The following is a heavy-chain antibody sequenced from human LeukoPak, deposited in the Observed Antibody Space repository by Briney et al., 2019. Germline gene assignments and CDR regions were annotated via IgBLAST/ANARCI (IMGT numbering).Heavy chain of an antibody. J-gene: IGHJ4*02. CDR3: ARDRDNWNYPDY. CDR1: GFTSSDYY. V-gene: IGHV3-11*04. Sequence: GGSLRLSCAASGFTSSDYYMSWIRQAPGKGLEWVSYISSSGSTIYYADSVRGRFTISRDNAKNSLHLQMNSLRVEDTAVYYCARDRDNWNYPDYWGQGTLVTVSS. D-gene: IGHD2-15*01. CDR2: ISSSGSTI.